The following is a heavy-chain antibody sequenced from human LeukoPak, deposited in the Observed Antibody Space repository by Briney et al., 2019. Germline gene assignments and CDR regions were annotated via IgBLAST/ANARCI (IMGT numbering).Heavy chain of an antibody. Sequence: KSSETLSLTCTVSGRSINSYYWSWIRQPPGKGLEWIGCIYYSGSTNYNPSLKSRVTISVDTSKNQFSLKLRSVTAADTAMYYCARDRAVYSDSRGYYPDAFDIWGQGTMVTVSS. CDR3: ARDRAVYSDSRGYYPDAFDI. CDR1: GRSINSYY. D-gene: IGHD3-22*01. CDR2: IYYSGST. V-gene: IGHV4-59*01. J-gene: IGHJ3*02.